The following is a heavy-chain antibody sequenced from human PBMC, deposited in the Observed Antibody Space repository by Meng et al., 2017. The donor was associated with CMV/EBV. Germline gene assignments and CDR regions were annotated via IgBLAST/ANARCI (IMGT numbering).Heavy chain of an antibody. J-gene: IGHJ3*02. V-gene: IGHV4-34*01. CDR1: GGSFSGYY. D-gene: IGHD2-2*01. Sequence: SETLSLTCAVYGGSFSGYYWSWIRQPPGKGLEWIGEINHSGSTNYNPSLKSRVTISVDTPKNQFSLKLSSVTAADTAVYYCARKAQDCSSTSCYPFDIWGQGTMVTVSS. CDR2: INHSGST. CDR3: ARKAQDCSSTSCYPFDI.